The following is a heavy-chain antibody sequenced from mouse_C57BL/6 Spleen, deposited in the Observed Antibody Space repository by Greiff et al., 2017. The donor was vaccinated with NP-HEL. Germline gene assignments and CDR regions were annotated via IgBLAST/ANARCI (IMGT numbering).Heavy chain of an antibody. CDR3: ARSGDYYGYGPDWYFDV. CDR1: GYTFTSYW. J-gene: IGHJ1*03. Sequence: QVQLQQPGAELVKPGASVKLSCKASGYTFTSYWMHWVKQRPGQGLEWIGMIHPNSGSTNYNEKFKSKATLTVDKSSSTAYMQLSSLTSEDSAVYYCARSGDYYGYGPDWYFDVWGTGTTVTVSS. D-gene: IGHD2-2*01. V-gene: IGHV1-64*01. CDR2: IHPNSGST.